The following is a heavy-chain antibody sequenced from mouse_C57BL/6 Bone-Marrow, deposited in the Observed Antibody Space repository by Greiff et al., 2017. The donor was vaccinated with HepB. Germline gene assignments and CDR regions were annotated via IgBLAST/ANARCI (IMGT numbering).Heavy chain of an antibody. J-gene: IGHJ3*01. CDR2: INSDGGST. CDR1: EYEFPSHD. Sequence: EVQRVESGGGLVQPGESLKLSCESNEYEFPSHDMSWVRKTPEKRLELVAAINSDGGSTYYPDTMERRFIISRDNTKKTLYLQMSSLRSEDTALYYWARHGIYDGYYGGFAYWGQGTLVTVSA. CDR3: ARHGIYDGYYGGFAY. D-gene: IGHD2-3*01. V-gene: IGHV5-2*01.